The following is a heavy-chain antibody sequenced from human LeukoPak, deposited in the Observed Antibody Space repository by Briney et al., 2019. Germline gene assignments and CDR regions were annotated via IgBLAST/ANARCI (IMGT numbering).Heavy chain of an antibody. D-gene: IGHD6-6*01. CDR2: ISAYNGNT. V-gene: IGHV1-18*01. CDR1: GYTFTSYG. CDR3: ARDRDGYSSSPLHFDY. J-gene: IGHJ4*02. Sequence: ASVKVSCKASGYTFTSYGISWVRQAPGQGLEWMGWISAYNGNTNYAQKLQGRVTMTTDTSTSTAYMELRSLRSDDTAVYYCARDRDGYSSSPLHFDYWGQGTLVTVSS.